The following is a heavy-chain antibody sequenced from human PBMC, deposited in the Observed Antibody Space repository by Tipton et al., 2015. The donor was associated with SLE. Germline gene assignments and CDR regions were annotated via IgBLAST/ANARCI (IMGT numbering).Heavy chain of an antibody. CDR1: GGSISSGSYY. CDR2: IYYSGIT. D-gene: IGHD3-22*01. J-gene: IGHJ4*02. Sequence: TLSLTCTVSGGSISSGSYYWSWIRQPAGKGLEWIGYIYYSGITNYNPSLKSRVTISVDTSKNQFSLKLSSVTAADTAVYYCARYYYDSSDFDYWGQGTLVTVSS. CDR3: ARYYYDSSDFDY. V-gene: IGHV4-61*10.